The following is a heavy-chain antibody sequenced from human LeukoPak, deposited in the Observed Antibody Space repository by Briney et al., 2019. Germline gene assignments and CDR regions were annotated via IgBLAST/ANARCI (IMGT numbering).Heavy chain of an antibody. CDR1: GGSISSSSYY. D-gene: IGHD6-19*01. J-gene: IGHJ4*02. CDR3: GRTSGSGRY. CDR2: IYYSGST. Sequence: PETLSLTCTVSGGSISSSSYYWGWIRQPPGKGVEWIGSIYYSGSTYYNPSLKRRVTISVDTSKNQFSLKLSSVTAADTAVCYCGRTSGSGRYWGQGTLVTVSS. V-gene: IGHV4-39*01.